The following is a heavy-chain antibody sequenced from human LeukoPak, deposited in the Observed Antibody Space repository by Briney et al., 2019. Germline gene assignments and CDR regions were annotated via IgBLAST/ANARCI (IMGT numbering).Heavy chain of an antibody. V-gene: IGHV4-59*08. CDR1: GGSITSYF. J-gene: IGHJ4*02. D-gene: IGHD3-10*01. CDR2: IYYSGST. CDR3: ARHENSGSGYYKY. Sequence: SETLSLTCTVSGGSITSYFWSWLRQPPGKALEWLGYIYYSGSTNYNPSPKSRVSVSVDTSKNQFSLKLSSVTAADTAVYYCARHENSGSGYYKYWGQGTLVTVSS.